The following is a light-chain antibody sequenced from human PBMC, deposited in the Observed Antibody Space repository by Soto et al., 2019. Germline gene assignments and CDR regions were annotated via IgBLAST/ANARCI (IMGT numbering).Light chain of an antibody. CDR3: NSYTSTSTLV. Sequence: SVLTQPASVSGSPGQSITISCTGTSSDVGGYNFVSWYQQYPGKAPKLMIYEVSNRPSGVSNRFSGSKSGNTASLTISGLQAEDEADYYCNSYTSTSTLVFGTGTKVTV. V-gene: IGLV2-14*01. CDR2: EVS. CDR1: SSDVGGYNF. J-gene: IGLJ1*01.